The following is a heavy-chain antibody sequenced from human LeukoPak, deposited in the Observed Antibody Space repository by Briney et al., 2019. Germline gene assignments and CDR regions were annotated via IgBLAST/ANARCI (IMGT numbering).Heavy chain of an antibody. J-gene: IGHJ6*02. CDR2: IWYDGSNK. Sequence: QPGGSLRLSCAASGFTFSSYGMHWVRQAPGKGLEWVAVIWYDGSNKYYADSVKGRFTISRDNSKNTLYLQMNSLRAEDMAVYYCARGPRPTLGYCSSTSCPRGMDVWGQGTTVTVSS. D-gene: IGHD2-2*01. CDR1: GFTFSSYG. CDR3: ARGPRPTLGYCSSTSCPRGMDV. V-gene: IGHV3-33*01.